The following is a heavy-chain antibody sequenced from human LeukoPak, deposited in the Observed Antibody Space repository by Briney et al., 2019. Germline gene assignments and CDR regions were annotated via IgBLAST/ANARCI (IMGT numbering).Heavy chain of an antibody. J-gene: IGHJ5*02. Sequence: PSETLSLTCAVYGGSFSGYYWSWIRQPPGKGLEWIGEINHSGSTNYNPSLESRVTISVDTSKNQFSLKLSSVTAADTAVYYCARGGPGYYYGSGSYFWSWFDPWGQGTLVTVSS. CDR1: GGSFSGYY. D-gene: IGHD3-10*01. CDR3: ARGGPGYYYGSGSYFWSWFDP. CDR2: INHSGST. V-gene: IGHV4-34*01.